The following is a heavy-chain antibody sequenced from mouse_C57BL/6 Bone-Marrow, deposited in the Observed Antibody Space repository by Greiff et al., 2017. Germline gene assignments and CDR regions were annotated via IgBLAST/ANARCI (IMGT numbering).Heavy chain of an antibody. CDR2: IWTGGGT. Sequence: QVQLKQSGPGLVAPSQSLSITCTVSGFSLTSHAISWVRQPPGKGLEWLGVIWTGGGTNYNSALKSRLSISKDNSKSHVVFKMNSLQTADTAMYYCAIKDYYGSSPYAMDYWGQGTSVTVAS. J-gene: IGHJ4*01. CDR1: GFSLTSHA. V-gene: IGHV2-9-1*01. CDR3: AIKDYYGSSPYAMDY. D-gene: IGHD1-1*01.